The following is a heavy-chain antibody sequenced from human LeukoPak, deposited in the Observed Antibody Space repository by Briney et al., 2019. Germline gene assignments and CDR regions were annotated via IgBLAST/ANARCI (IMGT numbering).Heavy chain of an antibody. V-gene: IGHV3-30*18. Sequence: GRSLTLSCAASGFTFSSYGMHWVRQAPGKGLEWVAVISYDGSNKYYAESVKGRFTISRDNSKHMLYLQMNSLRAEDMGVYYCAKGDYFYGTGSSYGMDVWGQGTTVTVSS. D-gene: IGHD3-10*01. J-gene: IGHJ6*02. CDR1: GFTFSSYG. CDR3: AKGDYFYGTGSSYGMDV. CDR2: ISYDGSNK.